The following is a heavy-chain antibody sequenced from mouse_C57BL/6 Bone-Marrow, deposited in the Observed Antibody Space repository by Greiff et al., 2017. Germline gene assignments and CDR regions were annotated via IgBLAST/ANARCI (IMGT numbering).Heavy chain of an antibody. D-gene: IGHD3-2*02. CDR3: ARLRTAQAPYYAMDY. CDR2: ISYDGSN. CDR1: GYSITSGYY. Sequence: EVKLLESGPGLVKPSQSLSLTCSVTGYSITSGYYWNWIRQFPGNKLEWMGYISYDGSNNYNPSLKNRISITRDTSKNQFFLKLNSVTTEDTATYYCARLRTAQAPYYAMDYWGQGTSVTVSS. V-gene: IGHV3-6*01. J-gene: IGHJ4*01.